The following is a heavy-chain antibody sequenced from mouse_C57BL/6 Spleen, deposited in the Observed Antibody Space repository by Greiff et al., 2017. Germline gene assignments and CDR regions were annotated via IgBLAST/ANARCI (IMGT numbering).Heavy chain of an antibody. Sequence: QVQLQQSDAELVKPGASVKISCKVSGYTFTDHTIHWIGYIYPRDGSTKYNEKFKGKATLTADKSSSTAYMQLNSLTSEDSAVYFCARGGNYYGSSSYAMDYWGQGTSVTVSS. CDR1: GYTFTDHT. CDR2: IYPRDGST. J-gene: IGHJ4*01. CDR3: ARGGNYYGSSSYAMDY. V-gene: IGHV1-78*01. D-gene: IGHD1-1*01.